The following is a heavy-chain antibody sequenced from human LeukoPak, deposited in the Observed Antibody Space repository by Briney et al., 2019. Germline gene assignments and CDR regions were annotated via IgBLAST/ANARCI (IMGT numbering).Heavy chain of an antibody. V-gene: IGHV1-2*02. CDR3: ARVMTDSYGSSWYVWFDP. D-gene: IGHD6-13*01. CDR1: GYTFTDYY. CDR2: INPKSGVT. J-gene: IGHJ5*02. Sequence: ASVTVSCKASGYTFTDYYMHWVRQAPGQGLEWMGWINPKSGVTNYAQNFQGRVTMTRDTSISTAYMELSRLRSDDTAVYYCARVMTDSYGSSWYVWFDPWGQGTLVIVSS.